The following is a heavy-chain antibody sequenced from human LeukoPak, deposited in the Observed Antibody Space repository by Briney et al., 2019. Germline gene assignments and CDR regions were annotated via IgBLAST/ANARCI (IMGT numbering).Heavy chain of an antibody. V-gene: IGHV1-46*01. Sequence: ASVKVSCKASGYTFTSYYMHWVRQAPGKGLEWMGIINPSGGSTSYAQKFQGRVTMTRDTSISTAYMELSRLRSDDTAVYYCAMTTVTSNWFDPWGQGTLVTVSS. D-gene: IGHD4-17*01. CDR3: AMTTVTSNWFDP. J-gene: IGHJ5*02. CDR2: INPSGGST. CDR1: GYTFTSYY.